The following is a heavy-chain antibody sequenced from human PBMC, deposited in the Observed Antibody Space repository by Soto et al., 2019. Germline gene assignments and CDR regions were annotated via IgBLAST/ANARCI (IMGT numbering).Heavy chain of an antibody. V-gene: IGHV3-11*01. J-gene: IGHJ5*02. CDR3: ARVGGRGIGYSSGWYSVWFDP. Sequence: QVQLVESGGGLVKPGGSLRLSCAASGFTFSDNYMSWIRQAPGKGLEWVSYISSSGSTIYYADSVKGRFTISRDNAKNSPYLQMNSLRAEDTAVYYCARVGGRGIGYSSGWYSVWFDPWGQGTLVTVSS. CDR2: ISSSGSTI. D-gene: IGHD6-19*01. CDR1: GFTFSDNY.